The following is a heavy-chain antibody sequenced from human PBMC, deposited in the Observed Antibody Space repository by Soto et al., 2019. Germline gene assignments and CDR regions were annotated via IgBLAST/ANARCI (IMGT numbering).Heavy chain of an antibody. CDR3: VQGYWKGDV. Sequence: EVQLLESGGGLVQPGGSLRLSCAASGFTFSTYAMNWVRQAPGNGLEWVSAISGSGGSIHYADSVKGRFTISRDNSKNTLYLQMNSLRDEDRAVYHCVQGYWKGDVWGQGTTVTVSS. CDR1: GFTFSTYA. D-gene: IGHD1-1*01. J-gene: IGHJ6*02. V-gene: IGHV3-23*01. CDR2: ISGSGGSI.